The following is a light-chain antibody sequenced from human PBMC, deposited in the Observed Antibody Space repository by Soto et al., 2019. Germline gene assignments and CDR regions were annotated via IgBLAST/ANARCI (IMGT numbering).Light chain of an antibody. Sequence: QSALTQPPSASGSPGQSVTISCTGTSSDIGSYNYVSWYQQHPVKAPKLIIYDVSKRPSGVPDRVSGSKSGNTASLTVSGLQTEDEADYYCNSHTGTDSMFVGGTKVTVL. CDR1: SSDIGSYNY. CDR2: DVS. V-gene: IGLV2-8*01. CDR3: NSHTGTDSM. J-gene: IGLJ3*02.